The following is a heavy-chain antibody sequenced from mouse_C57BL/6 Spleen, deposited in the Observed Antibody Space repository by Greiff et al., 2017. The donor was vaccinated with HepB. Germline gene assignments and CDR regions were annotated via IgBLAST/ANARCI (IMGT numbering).Heavy chain of an antibody. J-gene: IGHJ3*01. CDR3: ARYDYDGAWFAY. Sequence: VQLQQPGAELVRPGSSVKLSCKASGYTFTSYWMHWVKQRPIQGLEWIGNIDPSDSETHYNQKFKDKATLTVDKSSSTAYMQLSSLTSEDSAVYYCARYDYDGAWFAYWGQGTLVTVSA. V-gene: IGHV1-52*01. CDR2: IDPSDSET. D-gene: IGHD2-4*01. CDR1: GYTFTSYW.